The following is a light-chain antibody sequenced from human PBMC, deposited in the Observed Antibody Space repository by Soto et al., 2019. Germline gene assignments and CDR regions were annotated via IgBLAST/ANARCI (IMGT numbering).Light chain of an antibody. V-gene: IGKV1-39*01. CDR2: AVS. CDR1: QSITSY. Sequence: DIQMTQSPSSLSASVGDRVTITCRASQSITSYLNWYQQKPGKAPKLLIYAVSNLQSGVPSRFSAIGLGTDFTLPISSLQPEDFATYYFQHTYSTPRTFGQGTKVEIK. CDR3: QHTYSTPRT. J-gene: IGKJ1*01.